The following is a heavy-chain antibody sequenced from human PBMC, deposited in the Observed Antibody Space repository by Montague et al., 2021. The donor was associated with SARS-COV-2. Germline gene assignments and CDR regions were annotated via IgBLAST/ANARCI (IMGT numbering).Heavy chain of an antibody. CDR2: IDWDDDK. V-gene: IGHV2-70*01. CDR3: ARSYGTTVVTRAFDY. J-gene: IGHJ4*02. Sequence: PALVKPTQTLTLTCTFSGFSLSTSGMCVSWIRQPPEKALEWLTLIDWDDDKYYSTSLKTRLTISKDTSKNQVVLTMTNMDPVDTATYYCARSYGTTVVTRAFDYWGQGTLVTVSS. CDR1: GFSLSTSGMC. D-gene: IGHD4-23*01.